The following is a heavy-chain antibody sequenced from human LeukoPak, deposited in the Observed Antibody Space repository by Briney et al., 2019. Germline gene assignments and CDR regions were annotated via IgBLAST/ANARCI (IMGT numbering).Heavy chain of an antibody. CDR1: GFTFSSYA. J-gene: IGHJ4*02. D-gene: IGHD5-18*01. CDR3: AKTAMVTSPAPFDY. V-gene: IGHV3-23*01. CDR2: ISGSGGST. Sequence: GGSLRLSWAASGFTFSSYAMSGVRQAPGKGLEWVSAISGSGGSTYYADSVKGRFTISRDNSKNTLYLQMNSLRPEDTAIYYCAKTAMVTSPAPFDYWGQGTLVTVSS.